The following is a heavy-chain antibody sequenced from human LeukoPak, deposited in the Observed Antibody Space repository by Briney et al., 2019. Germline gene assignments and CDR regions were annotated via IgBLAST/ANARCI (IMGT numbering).Heavy chain of an antibody. CDR3: TFTPGYSGYDGGL. J-gene: IGHJ4*02. CDR1: GFTFSGSA. D-gene: IGHD5-12*01. Sequence: GGSLKLSCAASGFTFSGSAMHWVRQASGKGLEWVGRIRGKANSYATAYAASVKGRFTISRDDSKNTAYLQMNSLKTEDTAVYYCTFTPGYSGYDGGLWGQGTLVTVSS. V-gene: IGHV3-73*01. CDR2: IRGKANSYAT.